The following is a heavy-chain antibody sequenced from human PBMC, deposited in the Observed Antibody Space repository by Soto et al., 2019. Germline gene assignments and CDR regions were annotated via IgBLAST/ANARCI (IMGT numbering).Heavy chain of an antibody. J-gene: IGHJ4*02. CDR3: ARQGRGYGDLDY. D-gene: IGHD4-17*01. Sequence: QLQLQESGPGLVKPSEPLSLTCTVSGGSISSSSYYWGWIRQPPGKGLEWIGSIYYGGSTYYNPSLKSRVTISVDTSKNQFSLKLSSVTAADTAVYYCARQGRGYGDLDYWGQGTLVTVSS. CDR2: IYYGGST. V-gene: IGHV4-39*01. CDR1: GGSISSSSYY.